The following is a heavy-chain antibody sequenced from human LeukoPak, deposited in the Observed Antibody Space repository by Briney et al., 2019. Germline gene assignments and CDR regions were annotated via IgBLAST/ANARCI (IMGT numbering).Heavy chain of an antibody. D-gene: IGHD6-19*01. CDR3: ARDRSSGWNLFDY. CDR2: IYYSGST. Sequence: SETLSLTCTVSGGSISSYYWSWIRQPPGKGLEWIGYIYYSGSTNYNPSLKSRVTISVDTSKNQFSLKLSSVTAADTAVYYCARDRSSGWNLFDYWGQGTLVTVSS. J-gene: IGHJ4*02. CDR1: GGSISSYY. V-gene: IGHV4-59*12.